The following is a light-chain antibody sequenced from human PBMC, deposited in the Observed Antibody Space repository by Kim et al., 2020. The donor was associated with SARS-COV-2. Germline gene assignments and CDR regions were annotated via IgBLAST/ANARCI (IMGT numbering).Light chain of an antibody. CDR1: QSVNNN. J-gene: IGKJ5*01. V-gene: IGKV3-15*01. CDR3: QQYNEWPPIT. CDR2: GAS. Sequence: EIVMTQSPATLSVSPGERATLSCRASQSVNNNLAWYQQKLGQAPRLLIYGASTRAPGIPTKFSGSGSGTEFTLTISSLQSEDFAVYYWQQYNEWPPITFGQGTRLEIK.